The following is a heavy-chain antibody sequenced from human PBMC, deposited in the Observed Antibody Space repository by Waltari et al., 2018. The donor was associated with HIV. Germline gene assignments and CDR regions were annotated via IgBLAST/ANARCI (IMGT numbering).Heavy chain of an antibody. J-gene: IGHJ4*02. CDR3: AKDPYYYDSSGYADYFDY. V-gene: IGHV3-30*18. D-gene: IGHD3-22*01. Sequence: AQLVELGGGVVHPGRSQRLSCAASQLTFRSYGMHRVRQAPGKGLEWVAVISYDGSNKYYADSVKGRFTTSRDNSKNTLYLQMNSLRAEDTTVYYCAKDPYYYDSSGYADYFDYWGQGTLVTVSS. CDR1: QLTFRSYG. CDR2: ISYDGSNK.